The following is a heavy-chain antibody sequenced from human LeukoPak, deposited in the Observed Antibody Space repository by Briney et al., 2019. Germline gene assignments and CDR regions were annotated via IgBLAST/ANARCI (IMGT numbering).Heavy chain of an antibody. CDR1: GFTFSSYS. CDR2: ISSSSSYI. CDR3: AKDMRTLGELSPPDY. J-gene: IGHJ4*02. V-gene: IGHV3-21*04. Sequence: GGSLRLSCAASGFTFSSYSMNWVRQAPGKGLEWVSSISSSSSYIYYADSVKGRLTISRDNAKNSLYLQMNSLRAEDTALYFYAKDMRTLGELSPPDYWGQGTLVTVSS. D-gene: IGHD3-16*02.